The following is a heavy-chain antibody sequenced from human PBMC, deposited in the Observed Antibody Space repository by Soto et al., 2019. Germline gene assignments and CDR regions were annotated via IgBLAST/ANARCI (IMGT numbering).Heavy chain of an antibody. CDR2: ISSSSGST. J-gene: IGHJ6*02. D-gene: IGHD5-12*01. V-gene: IGHV3-11*06. CDR3: ARDRGGYDRLYYYHGMDV. CDR1: GFTFSDYY. Sequence: GGSLRLSCAASGFTFSDYYMSWIRQAPGKGLEYISYISSSSGSTNYADSVKGRFTISRDNAKNSLYLQMSSLRAEDTAVYYCARDRGGYDRLYYYHGMDVWGQGTTVTVSS.